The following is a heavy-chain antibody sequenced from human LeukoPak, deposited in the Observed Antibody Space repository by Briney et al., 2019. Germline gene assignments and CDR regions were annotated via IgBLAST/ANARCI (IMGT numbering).Heavy chain of an antibody. CDR1: GGTFSSYA. CDR3: ASADFDHFTTALAGYY. V-gene: IGHV1-69*13. CDR2: IIPIFGTA. D-gene: IGHD3-9*01. Sequence: SVKVSCKASGGTFSSYAISWVRQAPGQGLEWMGGIIPIFGTANYAQKFQGRVTITADESTSTAYMELSSLRSEDTAVYYCASADFDHFTTALAGYYWGQGTQVTVSS. J-gene: IGHJ4*02.